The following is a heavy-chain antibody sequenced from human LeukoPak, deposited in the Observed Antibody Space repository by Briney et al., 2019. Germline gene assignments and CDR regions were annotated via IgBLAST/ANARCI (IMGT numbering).Heavy chain of an antibody. D-gene: IGHD2-21*01. CDR2: ISDSGGRT. J-gene: IGHJ4*02. V-gene: IGHV3-23*01. CDR3: AKRGVVIRVILVGFHKEAYYFDS. Sequence: GGSLRLSCAVSGITLSNYGMSWVRQAPGKELEWVAGISDSGGRTNYADSVKGRFTISRDNPKNTLYLQMNSLRAEDTAVYFCAKRGVVIRVILVGFHKEAYYFDSWGQGALVTVSS. CDR1: GITLSNYG.